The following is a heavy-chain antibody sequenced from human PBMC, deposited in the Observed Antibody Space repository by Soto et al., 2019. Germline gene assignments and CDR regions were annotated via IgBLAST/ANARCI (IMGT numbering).Heavy chain of an antibody. D-gene: IGHD3-10*01. Sequence: QVQLQESGPGLVKPSQTLSLSCTVSGGSISSGGYYWSWIRQHPGKGLEWIGYIYYTGSTYYNPSLKSRVTISVDTSKNQFSLKLSSVTAADTAVYYCATLYMVRGVRTFDYWGQGTLVTVSS. J-gene: IGHJ4*02. CDR3: ATLYMVRGVRTFDY. V-gene: IGHV4-31*03. CDR2: IYYTGST. CDR1: GGSISSGGYY.